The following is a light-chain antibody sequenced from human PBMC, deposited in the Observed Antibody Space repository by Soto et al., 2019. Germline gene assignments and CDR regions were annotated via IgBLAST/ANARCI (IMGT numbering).Light chain of an antibody. CDR3: QLYGSPPLYT. Sequence: EVVLTQSPCTLSLSPGERAALSCRASQSVRSTYLAWYQQKPGQAPRLLIYGASSRATGIPDRFSGSGSGTAFTLTISRLEPEDFAVYYCQLYGSPPLYTFGQGTKLEI. CDR2: GAS. CDR1: QSVRSTY. J-gene: IGKJ2*01. V-gene: IGKV3-20*01.